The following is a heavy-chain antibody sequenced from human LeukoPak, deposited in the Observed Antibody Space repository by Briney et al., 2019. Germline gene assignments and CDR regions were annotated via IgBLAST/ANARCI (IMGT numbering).Heavy chain of an antibody. CDR3: ATTGSGNYYYYYMDV. CDR2: FDPEGGEA. J-gene: IGHJ6*03. CDR1: GYTLTELS. D-gene: IGHD3-10*01. V-gene: IGHV1-24*01. Sequence: GASVKVSCKVSGYTLTELSMHWVRQAPGKGLEWRGGFDPEGGEAIYAQKFQGRVTMTEDTSTDTAYMELSSLRSEDTAVDYCATTGSGNYYYYYMDVWGKGTTVTVSS.